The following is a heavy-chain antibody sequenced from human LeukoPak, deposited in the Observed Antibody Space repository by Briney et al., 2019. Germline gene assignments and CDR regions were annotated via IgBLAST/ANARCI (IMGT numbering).Heavy chain of an antibody. J-gene: IGHJ4*02. CDR3: ARVAIFGVVYDDY. Sequence: VASGKVSCKASGYTFTGYYMHWVRQAPGQGLEWMGRINPNSGGTNYAQKFQGRVTMTRDTSISTAYMELSRLRSDDTAVYYCARVAIFGVVYDDYWGQGTLVTVSS. D-gene: IGHD3-3*01. CDR1: GYTFTGYY. V-gene: IGHV1-2*06. CDR2: INPNSGGT.